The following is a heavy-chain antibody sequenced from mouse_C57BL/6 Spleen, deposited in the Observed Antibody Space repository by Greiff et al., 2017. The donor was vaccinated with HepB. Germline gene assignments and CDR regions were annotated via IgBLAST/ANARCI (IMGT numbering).Heavy chain of an antibody. CDR1: GFNIKDDY. J-gene: IGHJ4*01. CDR3: TTEGAMDY. Sequence: VQLQQSGAELVRPGASVKLSCTASGFNIKDDYMHWVKQRPEQGLEWIGWIDPENGDTEYASKFQGKATITADTSSNTAYLQLSSLTSEDTAVYYCTTEGAMDYWGRGTSVTVSS. CDR2: IDPENGDT. V-gene: IGHV14-4*01.